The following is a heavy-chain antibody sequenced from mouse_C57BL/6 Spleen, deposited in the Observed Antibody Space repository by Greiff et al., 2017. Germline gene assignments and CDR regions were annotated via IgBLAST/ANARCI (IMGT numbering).Heavy chain of an antibody. CDR1: GFTFSSYA. J-gene: IGHJ4*01. Sequence: EVQLQESGGGLVKPGGSLKLSCAASGFTFSSYAMSWVRQTPEKRLEWVATISDGGSYTYYPDNVKGRFTISRDNAKNNLYLQMSHLKSEDTAMYYCARDRIMGGYYAMDYWGQGTSVTVSS. V-gene: IGHV5-4*01. CDR2: ISDGGSYT. CDR3: ARDRIMGGYYAMDY.